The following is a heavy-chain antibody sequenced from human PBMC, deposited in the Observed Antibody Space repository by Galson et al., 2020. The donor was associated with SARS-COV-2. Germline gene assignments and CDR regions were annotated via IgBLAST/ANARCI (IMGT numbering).Heavy chain of an antibody. CDR3: ARNPTVIGSRRHGDY. J-gene: IGHJ4*02. CDR1: GYSFTSYW. V-gene: IGHV5-51*01. CDR2: IYPGDSDT. Sequence: GESLKISCKGSGYSFTSYWIGWVRQVPGKGLEWMGLIYPGDSDTRYSPSFQGQVTISADKSISTAYLQWSSLKASDTAMYYCARNPTVIGSRRHGDYWGQGTLVTVSS. D-gene: IGHD1-26*01.